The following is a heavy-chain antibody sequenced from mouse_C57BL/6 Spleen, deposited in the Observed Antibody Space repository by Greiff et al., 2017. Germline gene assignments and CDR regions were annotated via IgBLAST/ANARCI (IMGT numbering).Heavy chain of an antibody. CDR2: IDPEDGET. CDR3: ARTTVVGTGYYFDY. V-gene: IGHV14-2*01. Sequence: VQLKQSGAELVKPGASVKLSCTASGFNIKDYYMHWVKQRTEQGLEWIGRIDPEDGETKYAPKFPGKATITADTSSNTAYLQLSSLTSEDTAVDYCARTTVVGTGYYFDYWGQGTTLTVSS. D-gene: IGHD1-1*01. J-gene: IGHJ2*01. CDR1: GFNIKDYY.